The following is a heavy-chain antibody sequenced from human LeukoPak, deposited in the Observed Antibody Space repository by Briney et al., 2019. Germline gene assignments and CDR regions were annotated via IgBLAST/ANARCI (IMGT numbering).Heavy chain of an antibody. J-gene: IGHJ4*02. Sequence: PGGSLRLSCAASGFTFSYHGMDWVRQAPGKGLEWLSYINPDGSVKKYADSVEGRFTISRDNARNSLYLQLDSLRAEDTALNYCVTESPACCHHFAYWGRGTVVSVSA. V-gene: IGHV3-48*03. CDR1: GFTFSYHG. CDR2: INPDGSVK. D-gene: IGHD2-15*01. CDR3: VTESPACCHHFAY.